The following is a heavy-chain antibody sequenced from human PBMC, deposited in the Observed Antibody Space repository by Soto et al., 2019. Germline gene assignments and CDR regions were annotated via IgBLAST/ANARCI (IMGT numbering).Heavy chain of an antibody. CDR3: AISDYDFWSGTFDY. CDR1: GFTFSSYG. Sequence: QVQLVESGGGLVQPGRSLRLSCAASGFTFSSYGMHWVRQAPGKGLEWVAVISYDGSNKYYADSVKGRFTISRDNSKNTLYLQMNSLRAEDTAVYYWAISDYDFWSGTFDYWGQGTLVTVSS. D-gene: IGHD3-3*01. V-gene: IGHV3-30*03. J-gene: IGHJ4*02. CDR2: ISYDGSNK.